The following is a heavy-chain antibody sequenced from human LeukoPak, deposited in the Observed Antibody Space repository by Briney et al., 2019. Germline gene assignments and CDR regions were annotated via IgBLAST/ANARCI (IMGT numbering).Heavy chain of an antibody. Sequence: PGGSLRLSCAASGLSFSNAWMSWFRQAPGKGLEWVGFIRSKAYGGTTEYAASVKGRFTISRDDSKSIAYLQMNSLKTEDTAVYYCTRERITIFGAVPNWFDPWGQGTLVTVSS. J-gene: IGHJ5*02. CDR1: GLSFSNAW. CDR2: IRSKAYGGTT. D-gene: IGHD3-3*01. V-gene: IGHV3-49*03. CDR3: TRERITIFGAVPNWFDP.